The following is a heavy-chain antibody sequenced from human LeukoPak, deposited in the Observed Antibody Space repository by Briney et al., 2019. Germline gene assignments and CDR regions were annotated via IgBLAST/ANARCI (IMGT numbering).Heavy chain of an antibody. CDR3: ARVEIGPSGNVIDY. J-gene: IGHJ4*02. D-gene: IGHD3/OR15-3a*01. CDR1: GGSFSGYY. V-gene: IGHV4-34*01. CDR2: INHSGST. Sequence: SETLSLTCAVYGGSFSGYYWSWIRQPPGKGLEWMGEINHSGSTNYNPSLKSRVTISVDTSKNQFSLKLSSVTAATTAVYYCARVEIGPSGNVIDYWGEGTLVTVSS.